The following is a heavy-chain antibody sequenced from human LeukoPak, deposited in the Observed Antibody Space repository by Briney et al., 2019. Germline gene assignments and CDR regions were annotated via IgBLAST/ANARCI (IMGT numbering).Heavy chain of an antibody. V-gene: IGHV4-59*01. CDR2: IYYSGST. CDR3: ARVTWELEVYYYYYMDV. D-gene: IGHD3-10*01. CDR1: GGSISSYY. Sequence: SETLSLTCTVSGGSISSYYWSWIRQPPGKGLEWIGYIYYSGSTNYNPSLKSRVTISVDTSKNQFSLKLSSVTAADTAVYYCARVTWELEVYYYYYMDVWGKGTTVTISS. J-gene: IGHJ6*03.